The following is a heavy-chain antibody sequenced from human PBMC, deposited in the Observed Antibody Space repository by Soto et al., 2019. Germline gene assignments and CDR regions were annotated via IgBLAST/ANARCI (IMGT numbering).Heavy chain of an antibody. CDR2: VYYSGST. J-gene: IGHJ5*02. Sequence: SETLSLTCTVSGGSISSGGYYWSWIRQHPGKGLEWIGYVYYSGSTYYNPSRKSRVTISGDTSKNQFSLKLSSVTAADTAVYYCARGKSSFNWFDPWGQGTLVTVAS. V-gene: IGHV4-31*03. CDR1: GGSISSGGYY. CDR3: ARGKSSFNWFDP.